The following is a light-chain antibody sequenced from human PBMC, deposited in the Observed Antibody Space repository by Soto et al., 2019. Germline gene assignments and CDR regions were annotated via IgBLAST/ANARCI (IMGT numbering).Light chain of an antibody. Sequence: QSVLTQPPSASGSPGQSVTLSCTGTSSDVGGYNYVSWYQQHPGKAPKLMIYEVSKRPSGVPDRFSGSKSGNTASLTVSGLQAEDEADYSCNSYAGSNTFYVFGTGTKVTAL. CDR1: SSDVGGYNY. CDR2: EVS. CDR3: NSYAGSNTFYV. V-gene: IGLV2-8*01. J-gene: IGLJ1*01.